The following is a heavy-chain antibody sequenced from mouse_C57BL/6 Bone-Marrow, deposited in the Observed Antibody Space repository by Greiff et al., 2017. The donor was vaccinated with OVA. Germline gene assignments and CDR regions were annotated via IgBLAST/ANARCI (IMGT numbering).Heavy chain of an antibody. J-gene: IGHJ2*01. V-gene: IGHV14-4*01. CDR3: TTWYYGSSFYFDY. D-gene: IGHD1-1*01. CDR2: IDPENGDT. Sequence: VQLQQSGAELVRPGASVKLSCTASGFNIKDDYMHWVKQRPEQGLEWIGWIDPENGDTEYASKFQGKAPITADTSANPAYLQLSSLTSEDTAVYYCTTWYYGSSFYFDYWGQGTTLTVSS. CDR1: GFNIKDDY.